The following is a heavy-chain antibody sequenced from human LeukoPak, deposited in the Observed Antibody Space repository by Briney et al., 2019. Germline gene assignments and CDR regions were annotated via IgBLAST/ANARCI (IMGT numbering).Heavy chain of an antibody. V-gene: IGHV1-18*04. CDR2: ISAYNGNT. D-gene: IGHD2-2*02. CDR3: ARTDIVVVPAAIRDYYFDY. J-gene: IGHJ4*02. CDR1: GYTFTGYY. Sequence: ALVKVSCKASGYTFTGYYMHWVRQAPGQGLEWMGWISAYNGNTNYAQKLQGRVTMTTDTSTSTAYMELRSLRSDDTAVYYCARTDIVVVPAAIRDYYFDYWGQGTLVTVSS.